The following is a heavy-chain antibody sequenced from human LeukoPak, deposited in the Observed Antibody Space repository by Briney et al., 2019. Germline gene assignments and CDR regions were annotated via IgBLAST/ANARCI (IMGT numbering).Heavy chain of an antibody. V-gene: IGHV3-23*01. CDR2: LSGTGGST. Sequence: GGSLRLSCAASGFSFSSYAMHWVRQAPGKGLEWVSALSGTGGSTYYADSVKGRFTISRDNSKDTLYLQMNSLRAEDTALCYCAKGQVAASWGQGTLVTVSS. CDR1: GFSFSSYA. CDR3: AKGQVAAS. D-gene: IGHD6-19*01. J-gene: IGHJ4*02.